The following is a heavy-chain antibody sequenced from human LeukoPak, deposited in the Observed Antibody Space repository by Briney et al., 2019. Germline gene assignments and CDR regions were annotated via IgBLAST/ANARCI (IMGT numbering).Heavy chain of an antibody. CDR3: AREGFDY. V-gene: IGHV3-7*01. CDR2: IKQDGSEK. CDR1: GFTFSRFW. J-gene: IGHJ4*02. Sequence: GGSLRLSCAASGFTFSRFWMSWVRQAPGKGLEWVANIKQDGSEKYYADSVKGRFTISRDNSKNTLYLQMNSLRAEGTAVYYCAREGFDYWGQGTLVTVSS.